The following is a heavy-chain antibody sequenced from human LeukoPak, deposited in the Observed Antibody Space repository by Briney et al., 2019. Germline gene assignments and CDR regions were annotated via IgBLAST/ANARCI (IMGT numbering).Heavy chain of an antibody. V-gene: IGHV3-33*01. CDR2: IWYDGSNK. D-gene: IGHD4-23*01. CDR3: ATDYGGNSGPDY. Sequence: GGSLRLSCAASGFTFSSYGMHWVRQAPGKGLEWVAVIWYDGSNKYYADSAKGRFTISRDNSKNTLYLQMNSLRAEDTAVYYCATDYGGNSGPDYWGQGTLVTVSS. CDR1: GFTFSSYG. J-gene: IGHJ4*02.